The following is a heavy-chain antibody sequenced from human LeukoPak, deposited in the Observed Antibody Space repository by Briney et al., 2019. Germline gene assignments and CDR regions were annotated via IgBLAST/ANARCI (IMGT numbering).Heavy chain of an antibody. D-gene: IGHD5-18*01. V-gene: IGHV4-34*01. CDR2: INHSGST. Sequence: SETLSLTCAVYGGSFSGYYWSWIRQPPGKGLEWIGEINHSGSTNYNPSLKSRVTISVDTSKNQFSLKLSSVTAADTAVYYCARQYGRGCSYGSFDYWGQGTLVTVSS. CDR1: GGSFSGYY. CDR3: ARQYGRGCSYGSFDY. J-gene: IGHJ4*02.